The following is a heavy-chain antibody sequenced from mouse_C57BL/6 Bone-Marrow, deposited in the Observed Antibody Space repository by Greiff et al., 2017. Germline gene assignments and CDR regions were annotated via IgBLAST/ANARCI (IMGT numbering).Heavy chain of an antibody. D-gene: IGHD1-1*01. CDR2: INPSTGGT. CDR1: GYSFTDYN. Sequence: VQLQQSGPELVKPGASVKISCKASGYSFTDYNMNWVKQSNGKSLEWIGVINPSTGGTTYNQKFKAKATLTVDKSSSTAYMQLKSLTSEDSAVYYCARSPTVVDWYFDVWGTGTTVTVSS. J-gene: IGHJ1*03. V-gene: IGHV1-42*01. CDR3: ARSPTVVDWYFDV.